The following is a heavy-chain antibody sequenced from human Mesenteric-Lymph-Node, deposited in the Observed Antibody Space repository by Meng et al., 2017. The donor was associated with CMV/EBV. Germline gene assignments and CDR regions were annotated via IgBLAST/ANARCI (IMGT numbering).Heavy chain of an antibody. CDR3: ARDLHLINYYGSGRAYNY. CDR2: INPYTGAT. Sequence: ASVKVSCKASGYTFTDYYLHWVRQVPGQGLEWMGWINPYTGATKSAQKFQGRVTMTRDTSISTAYMELSRLRSDDTAVYYCARDLHLINYYGSGRAYNYWGQGTLVTVSS. V-gene: IGHV1-2*02. D-gene: IGHD3-10*01. J-gene: IGHJ4*02. CDR1: GYTFTDYY.